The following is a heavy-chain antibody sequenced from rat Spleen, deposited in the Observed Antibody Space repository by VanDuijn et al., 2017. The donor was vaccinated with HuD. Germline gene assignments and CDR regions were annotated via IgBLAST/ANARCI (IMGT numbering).Heavy chain of an antibody. Sequence: EVKLVESGGGLVQPGNSLTLSCVASGFTFSNYGMHWIRQAPKKGLEWITMIYYDSSKMYYTDTVKGRFTISRDNAKSTLFLQMDSLRPEDTATYYCTRHFGLYYFDYWGQGVMVTVSS. CDR3: TRHFGLYYFDY. V-gene: IGHV5-54*01. D-gene: IGHD4-3*01. CDR2: IYYDSSKM. J-gene: IGHJ2*01. CDR1: GFTFSNYG.